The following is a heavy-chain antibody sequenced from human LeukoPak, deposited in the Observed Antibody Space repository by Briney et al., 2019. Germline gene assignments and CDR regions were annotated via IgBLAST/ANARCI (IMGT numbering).Heavy chain of an antibody. CDR1: GFTFSTYT. CDR3: ARSEHTSNQNFDY. J-gene: IGHJ4*02. Sequence: GGSLRLSCAASGFTFSTYTMNWVRRAPGKGLEWISYIGTRSSTRSSAIYYADSVKGRFTISRDNAKNSLYLQMNSLRAEDTAVYYCARSEHTSNQNFDYWGQGTLVTVSS. D-gene: IGHD2-21*01. V-gene: IGHV3-48*04. CDR2: IGTRSSTRSSAI.